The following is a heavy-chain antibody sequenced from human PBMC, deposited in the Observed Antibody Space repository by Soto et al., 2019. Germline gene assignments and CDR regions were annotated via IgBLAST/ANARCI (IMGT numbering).Heavy chain of an antibody. CDR3: ARAYEGDYFDY. J-gene: IGHJ4*02. Sequence: GGSLRLSCAASGFTFSSYAMHWVRQAPGKGLEWVAVISYDGSNRYYADSVKGRFTISRDNSKNTLYLQMNSLRAEDTAVYYCARAYEGDYFDYWGQGTLVTVSS. V-gene: IGHV3-30-3*01. CDR1: GFTFSSYA. CDR2: ISYDGSNR. D-gene: IGHD3-16*01.